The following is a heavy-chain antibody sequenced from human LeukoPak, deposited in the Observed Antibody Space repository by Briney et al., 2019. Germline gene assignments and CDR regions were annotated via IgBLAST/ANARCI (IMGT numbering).Heavy chain of an antibody. V-gene: IGHV1-2*02. D-gene: IGHD1-26*01. Sequence: GASVKVSCTASGYTFTGYYLHWVRQAPGQGLEWMGCVNPNSGDTNYAQKFQGSVTMTRDTSISTVYMELSSLRSEDTAVYYCARGHKGATRGLGTFDPWGQGTLVTVSS. CDR3: ARGHKGATRGLGTFDP. J-gene: IGHJ5*02. CDR2: VNPNSGDT. CDR1: GYTFTGYY.